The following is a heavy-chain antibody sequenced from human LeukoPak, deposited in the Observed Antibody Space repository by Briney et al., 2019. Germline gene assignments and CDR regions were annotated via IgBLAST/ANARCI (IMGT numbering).Heavy chain of an antibody. V-gene: IGHV4-39*01. CDR3: ARAFRARYFDL. J-gene: IGHJ2*01. Sequence: SETLSLTCSVSGGSISSSSYYWSWIRQPPGKGLEWIGSIFDSGRTYYNPALKSRVTIFVDTSKHQFSLNLSSVTAADTAVYYCARAFRARYFDLWGRGTLVTVSS. D-gene: IGHD2/OR15-2a*01. CDR1: GGSISSSSYY. CDR2: IFDSGRT.